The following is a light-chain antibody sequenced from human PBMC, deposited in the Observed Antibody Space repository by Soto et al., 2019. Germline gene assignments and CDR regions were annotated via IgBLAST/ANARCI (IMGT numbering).Light chain of an antibody. CDR1: QSVISSY. V-gene: IGKV3-20*01. CDR2: GAS. J-gene: IGKJ3*01. CDR3: QQYGRPPL. Sequence: EIFLTHSPATLSLSPLERATLSCRSIQSVISSYLAWYQHKAGQAPRLLIYGASSRDTGIPDRFSGSGSGTDFSLTMSRLAPEDFAVYYCQQYGRPPLFGTGNXVEIK.